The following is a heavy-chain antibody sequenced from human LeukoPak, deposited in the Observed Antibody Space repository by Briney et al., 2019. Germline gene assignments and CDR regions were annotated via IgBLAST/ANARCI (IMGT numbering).Heavy chain of an antibody. J-gene: IGHJ4*02. CDR2: IYYSGST. CDR1: GGSISSYY. D-gene: IGHD4-23*01. V-gene: IGHV4-59*12. Sequence: PSETLSLTCTVSGGSISSYYWSWIRQPPGKGLEWIGYIYYSGSTNYNPSLKSRVTISVDTSKNQFSLKLSSVTAADTAVYYCARGWRRNSAFDYWGQGTLVTVSS. CDR3: ARGWRRNSAFDY.